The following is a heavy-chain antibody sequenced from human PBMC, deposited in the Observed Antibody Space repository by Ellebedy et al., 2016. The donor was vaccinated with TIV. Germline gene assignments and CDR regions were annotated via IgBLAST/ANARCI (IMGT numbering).Heavy chain of an antibody. CDR2: INPSSVGT. D-gene: IGHD6-19*01. CDR1: GYTFTDYY. V-gene: IGHV1-2*04. CDR3: ARQFGSSWFFDY. J-gene: IGHJ4*02. Sequence: AASVKVSCKASGYTFTDYYIHWVRQAPGQGLEWMGWINPSSVGTHYTQKFQAWVTMTRDTSINTAYLEVRRLGSDDGDAAVYFCARQFGSSWFFDYWGQGTPVTVSS.